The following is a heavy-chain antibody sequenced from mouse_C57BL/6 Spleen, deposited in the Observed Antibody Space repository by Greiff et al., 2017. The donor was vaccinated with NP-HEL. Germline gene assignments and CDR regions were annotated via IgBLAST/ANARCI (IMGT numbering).Heavy chain of an antibody. V-gene: IGHV5-4*01. CDR2: ISDGGSYT. CDR3: ARDYYGSSYRYWYFDV. CDR1: GFTFSSYA. J-gene: IGHJ1*03. Sequence: DVKLVESGGGLVKPGGSLKLSCAASGFTFSSYAMSWVRQTPEKRLEWVATISDGGSYTSYPDNVKGRFTISRANAKNNLYLQMSHLKSEDTAMYYCARDYYGSSYRYWYFDVWGTGTTVTVSS. D-gene: IGHD1-1*01.